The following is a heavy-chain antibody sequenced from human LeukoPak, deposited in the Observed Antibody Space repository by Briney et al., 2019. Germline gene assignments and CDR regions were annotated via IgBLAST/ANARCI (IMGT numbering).Heavy chain of an antibody. CDR1: GGSVSSGSYY. CDR2: IYYSGST. V-gene: IGHV4-61*01. Sequence: SETLSLTCTASGGSVSSGSYYWSWIRQPPGKGLEWIGYIYYSGSTNYNPSLKSRVTISVDTSKNQFSLKLSSVTAADTAVYYCARGWQDQLLFYFDYWGQGTLVTVSS. CDR3: ARGWQDQLLFYFDY. D-gene: IGHD2-2*01. J-gene: IGHJ4*02.